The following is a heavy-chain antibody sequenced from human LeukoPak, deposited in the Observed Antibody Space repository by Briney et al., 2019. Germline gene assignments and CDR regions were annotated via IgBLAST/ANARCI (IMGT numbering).Heavy chain of an antibody. V-gene: IGHV1-3*01. J-gene: IGHJ4*02. CDR2: INAGNGNT. CDR3: ARYPLGRYFDWSPDY. Sequence: ASVKVSCKASGYTFTSYAMHWVRQAPGQRLEWMGWINAGNGNTKYSQKFQGRVTITRDTSASTAYMELSSLRSEDTAVYYCARYPLGRYFDWSPDYWGQGTLVTVSS. CDR1: GYTFTSYA. D-gene: IGHD3-9*01.